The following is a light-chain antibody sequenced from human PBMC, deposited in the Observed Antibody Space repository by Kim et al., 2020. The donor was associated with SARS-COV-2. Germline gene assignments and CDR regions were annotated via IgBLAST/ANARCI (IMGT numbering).Light chain of an antibody. V-gene: IGKV4-1*01. CDR3: LQYYSIPFT. Sequence: ATINCKSSQSVLYSSSNKNYLAWYQQKPRQPPQLLIYWASTRESGVPDRFSASGSGTDFTLTISSLQAEDVAVYYCLQYYSIPFTFGPGTKVDIK. J-gene: IGKJ3*01. CDR1: QSVLYSSSNKNY. CDR2: WAS.